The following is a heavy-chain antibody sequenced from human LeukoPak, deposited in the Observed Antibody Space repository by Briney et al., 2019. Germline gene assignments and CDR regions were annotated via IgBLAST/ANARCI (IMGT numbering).Heavy chain of an antibody. J-gene: IGHJ5*02. Sequence: PSETLSLTCTVSGGSISSYYWSWIRQPAGKGLEWTGRIYTSGSTNYNPSLKSRVTMSVNTSKNQFSLKLSSVTAADTAVYYCARAYSSSRFNWFDPWGQGTLITVSS. D-gene: IGHD6-13*01. CDR3: ARAYSSSRFNWFDP. V-gene: IGHV4-4*07. CDR1: GGSISSYY. CDR2: IYTSGST.